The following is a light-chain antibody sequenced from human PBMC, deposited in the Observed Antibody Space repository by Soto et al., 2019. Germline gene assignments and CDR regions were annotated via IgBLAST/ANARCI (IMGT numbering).Light chain of an antibody. CDR2: SNN. V-gene: IGLV1-44*01. Sequence: QSVLTQPPSASGTPGQRVTISCSGSSSNIGSSTVNWYQQLPGTAPKLLIYSNNQRPSGVPDRFSGSKSGTSASLAISGLQPEDEADYYCATWDDSLNGVVFGGGTKLTVL. CDR1: SSNIGSST. J-gene: IGLJ2*01. CDR3: ATWDDSLNGVV.